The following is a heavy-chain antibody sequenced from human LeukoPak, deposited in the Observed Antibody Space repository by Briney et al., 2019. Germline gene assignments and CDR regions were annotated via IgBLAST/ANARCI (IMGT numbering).Heavy chain of an antibody. D-gene: IGHD2-21*02. V-gene: IGHV3-7*01. CDR3: ASGESDIDF. J-gene: IGHJ4*02. CDR1: GFTFSTYW. Sequence: GGSLRLSCAASGFTFSTYWMSWVRQAPGKGLEWVASIKYDGSEKYYVDSVKGRFTISRDNAKNSLYLQMSSLRAEDTAVYYCASGESDIDFWGQGTLVTVSS. CDR2: IKYDGSEK.